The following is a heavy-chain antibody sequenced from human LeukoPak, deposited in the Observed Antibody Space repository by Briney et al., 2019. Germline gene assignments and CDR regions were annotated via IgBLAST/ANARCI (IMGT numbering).Heavy chain of an antibody. V-gene: IGHV3-21*01. CDR1: GFTFSSYA. D-gene: IGHD3-10*01. CDR2: ISSSSSYI. Sequence: GGSLRLSCAASGFTFSSYAMSWVRQAPGKGLEWVSSISSSSSYIYYADSVKGRFTISRDNAKNSLYLQMNSLRAEDTAVYYCARGSRGFGSLYYYYYMDVWGKGTTVTVSS. CDR3: ARGSRGFGSLYYYYYMDV. J-gene: IGHJ6*03.